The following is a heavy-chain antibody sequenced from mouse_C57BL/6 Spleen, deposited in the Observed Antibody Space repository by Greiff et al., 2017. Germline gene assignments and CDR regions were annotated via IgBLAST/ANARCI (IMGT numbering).Heavy chain of an antibody. Sequence: QVQLQQPGAELVRPGSSVKLSCKASGYTFTSYWMDWVKQRPGQGLEWIGNIYPSDSETHYNQKFKDKATLTVDKSSSTAYMPLSSLTSEDSAVYYCARSWNREIYYALDCWGQGTSVTVSS. CDR1: GYTFTSYW. J-gene: IGHJ4*01. V-gene: IGHV1-61*01. CDR3: ARSWNREIYYALDC. D-gene: IGHD5-2*01. CDR2: IYPSDSET.